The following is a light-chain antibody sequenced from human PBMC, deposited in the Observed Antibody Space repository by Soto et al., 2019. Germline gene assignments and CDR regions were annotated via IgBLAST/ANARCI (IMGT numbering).Light chain of an antibody. V-gene: IGKV1-5*03. Sequence: DIQMNQSPSTLSGSVGDRVTITFRASQTISSWLAWYQQKPGKAPKLLIYKASTLKSGVPSRFSGSGSGTEFTLTISSLQPEDFATYYCLQDYNYPRTFGQGTKVDIK. CDR3: LQDYNYPRT. J-gene: IGKJ1*01. CDR1: QTISSW. CDR2: KAS.